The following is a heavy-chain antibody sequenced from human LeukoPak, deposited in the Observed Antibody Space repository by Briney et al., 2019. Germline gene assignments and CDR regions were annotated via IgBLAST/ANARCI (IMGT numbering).Heavy chain of an antibody. CDR1: GGSISGYY. D-gene: IGHD3-10*01. CDR2: IYYSRST. J-gene: IGHJ4*02. CDR3: ARVYYGSGSYYEDY. Sequence: SETLSLTCTVSGGSISGYYCSWIRQPPGKGLEWIGFIYYSRSTTYNPSLKSRVTVSVDKSKNQFSLKLGSVTAADTAVYYCARVYYGSGSYYEDYWGQGTLVTVSS. V-gene: IGHV4-59*12.